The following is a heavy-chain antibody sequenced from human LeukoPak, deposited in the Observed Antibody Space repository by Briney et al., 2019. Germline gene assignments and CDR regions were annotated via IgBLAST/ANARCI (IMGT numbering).Heavy chain of an antibody. D-gene: IGHD6-13*01. CDR1: GFTFSIHW. Sequence: GRCLRLSCAAAGFTFSIHWMSWVRQAAGEGLGWVANIKQDGSEKYYVDSVKGRCTISRDNAKNTLYLQMNSLRAEDTAVYYCARSSSEPLGRRGGDDYWGQGTLVTVSS. CDR3: ARSSSEPLGRRGGDDY. CDR2: IKQDGSEK. V-gene: IGHV3-7*01. J-gene: IGHJ4*02.